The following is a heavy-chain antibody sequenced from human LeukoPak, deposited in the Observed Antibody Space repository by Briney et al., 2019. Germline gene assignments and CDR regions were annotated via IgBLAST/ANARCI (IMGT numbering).Heavy chain of an antibody. D-gene: IGHD5-24*01. CDR2: IYHSGST. CDR1: GGSISSSNW. CDR3: ARHPLLDDYYYCYGMDV. V-gene: IGHV4-4*02. Sequence: PSGTLSLTCAVSGGSISSSNWWSWVRQPPGKGLEWIGEIYHSGSTNYNPSLKSRVTISVDKSKNQFSLKLSSVTAADTAVYYCARHPLLDDYYYCYGMDVWGQGTTVTVSS. J-gene: IGHJ6*02.